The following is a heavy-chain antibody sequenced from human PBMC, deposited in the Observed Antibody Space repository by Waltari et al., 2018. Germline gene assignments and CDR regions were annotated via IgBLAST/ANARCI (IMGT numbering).Heavy chain of an antibody. CDR3: ARSPEQWLVNEYYFDY. CDR1: GGSISSYY. CDR2: IYYSGST. J-gene: IGHJ4*02. V-gene: IGHV4-59*08. D-gene: IGHD6-19*01. Sequence: QVQLQESGPGLVKPSETLSLTCTVSGGSISSYYWSWIRQPPGKGLEWIGYIYYSGSTNYNPSLKSRVTISVDTSKNQFSLKLSSVTAADTAVYYCARSPEQWLVNEYYFDYWGQGTLVTVSS.